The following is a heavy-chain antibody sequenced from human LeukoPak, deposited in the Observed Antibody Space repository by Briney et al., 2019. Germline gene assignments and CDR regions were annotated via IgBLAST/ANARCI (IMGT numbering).Heavy chain of an antibody. D-gene: IGHD6-13*01. CDR1: GFTFSSYA. CDR3: ARGPYSSSWRFDY. CDR2: ISYDGSNK. V-gene: IGHV3-30-3*01. Sequence: GGSLRLSCAASGFTFSSYAMHWVRQAPGKGLEWVAVISYDGSNKYYADSVKGRFTISRDNSKNTLYLQMNSLRAEDTAVYYCARGPYSSSWRFDYWGQGTLVTVPS. J-gene: IGHJ4*02.